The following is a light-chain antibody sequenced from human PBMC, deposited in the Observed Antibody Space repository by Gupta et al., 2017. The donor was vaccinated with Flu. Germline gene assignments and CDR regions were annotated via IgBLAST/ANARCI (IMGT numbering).Light chain of an antibody. CDR2: EDI. J-gene: IGLJ2*01. CDR3: QTHESDSRV. V-gene: IGLV6-57*01. CDR1: GGGIASNY. Sequence: TVTISCTRGGGGIASNYVQWYQQRPGSSPSLLIFEDIRRPSGVPGRFSASVDTSSNSASLTISELKTEDEAVYYRQTHESDSRVFGGGTKLTV.